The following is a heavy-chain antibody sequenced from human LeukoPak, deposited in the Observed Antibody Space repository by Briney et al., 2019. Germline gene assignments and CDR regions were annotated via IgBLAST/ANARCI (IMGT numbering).Heavy chain of an antibody. CDR3: ARDGRYFDWEPYWYFDL. D-gene: IGHD3-9*01. Sequence: GGSLRLSCAASGFTFSSYSMNWVRQAPGKGLEWVSYISSSSSTIYYADSVKGRFTISRDNAKNSLYLQMNSLRAEDTAVYYCARDGRYFDWEPYWYFDLWGRGTLVTVSS. CDR1: GFTFSSYS. CDR2: ISSSSSTI. V-gene: IGHV3-48*04. J-gene: IGHJ2*01.